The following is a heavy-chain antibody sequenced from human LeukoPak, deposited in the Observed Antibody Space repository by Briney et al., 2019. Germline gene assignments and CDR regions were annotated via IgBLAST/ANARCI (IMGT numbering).Heavy chain of an antibody. D-gene: IGHD3-16*02. V-gene: IGHV1-69*05. CDR1: GGTFSSYA. CDR2: IIPIFGTA. Sequence: SVKVSCKASGGTFSSYAISWVRQAPGQGLEWMGGIIPIFGTANYAQKFQGRVTITTDESTSTAYMELSSLRSEDTAVYYCARGGGDDYVWGSYPLNWFDPWGQGTLVTVSS. CDR3: ARGGGDDYVWGSYPLNWFDP. J-gene: IGHJ5*02.